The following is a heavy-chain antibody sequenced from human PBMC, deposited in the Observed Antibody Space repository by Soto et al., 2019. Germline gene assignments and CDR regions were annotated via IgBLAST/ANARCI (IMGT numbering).Heavy chain of an antibody. CDR1: GFSLSTSGVG. CDR2: IYWDDDK. Sequence: QITLKESGPTLVKPTQTLTLTCTFSGFSLSTSGVGVGWIRQPPGKALEWLALIYWDDDKRYSPSLKSRLTITKDTSKNQVVLTMTNMDPVDTATYYCAHSTYYYDSSGWGDWFDPWGQGTLVTVSS. V-gene: IGHV2-5*02. J-gene: IGHJ5*02. CDR3: AHSTYYYDSSGWGDWFDP. D-gene: IGHD3-22*01.